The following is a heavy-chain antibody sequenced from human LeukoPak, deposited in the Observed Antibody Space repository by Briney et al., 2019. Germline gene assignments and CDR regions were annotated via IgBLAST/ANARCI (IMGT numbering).Heavy chain of an antibody. D-gene: IGHD3-10*01. Sequence: PSETLSLTCTASGGSISSYYWSWIRQPPGKGLEWIGYIYYSGSTNYNPSLKSRVTISVDTPKNQFSLKLSSVTAADTAVYYCARVVRFGGPFDYWGQGTLVTVSS. CDR3: ARVVRFGGPFDY. V-gene: IGHV4-59*01. CDR1: GGSISSYY. CDR2: IYYSGST. J-gene: IGHJ4*02.